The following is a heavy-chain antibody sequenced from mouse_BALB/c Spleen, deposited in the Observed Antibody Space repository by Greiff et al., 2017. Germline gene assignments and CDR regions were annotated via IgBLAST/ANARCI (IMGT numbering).Heavy chain of an antibody. CDR3: ARASTMITTGFAY. D-gene: IGHD2-4*01. CDR1: GFTFTDYY. Sequence: EVQLVESGGGLVQPGGSLRLSCATSGFTFTDYYMSWVRQPPGKALEWLGFIRNKANGYTTEYIASVKGRFTISRDNSQSILYLQMNTLRAEDSATYYCARASTMITTGFAYWGQGTLVTVSA. V-gene: IGHV7-3*02. CDR2: IRNKANGYTT. J-gene: IGHJ3*01.